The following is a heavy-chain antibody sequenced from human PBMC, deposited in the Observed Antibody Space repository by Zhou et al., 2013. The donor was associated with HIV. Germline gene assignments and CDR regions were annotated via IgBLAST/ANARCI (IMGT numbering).Heavy chain of an antibody. CDR2: IIPIFGTA. D-gene: IGHD3-22*01. CDR1: GGTFSTYA. V-gene: IGHV1-69*13. J-gene: IGHJ6*03. Sequence: QVQLVQSGAEVKRPGASVKVSCKASGGTFSTYAINWVRQAPGEGLEWLGEIIPIFGTANYAQTLQGRVTITADESTRTAYMELSSLRSEDTAMYYCARDRNIYYYDSSVFYYYMDVWGTGTTVTVSS. CDR3: ARDRNIYYYDSSVFYYYMDV.